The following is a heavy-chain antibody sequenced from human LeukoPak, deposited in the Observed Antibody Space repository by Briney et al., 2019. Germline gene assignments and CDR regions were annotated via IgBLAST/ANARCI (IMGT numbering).Heavy chain of an antibody. CDR3: ARQGLYGDYVWYFDL. CDR1: GGSISSYY. J-gene: IGHJ2*01. Sequence: SETLSLTCTVSGGSISSYYWSWIRQPPGKGLEWIGYIYYSGSTNYNPSLKSRVTISVDTSKNQFSLKLSSVTAADTAVYYCARQGLYGDYVWYFDLWGRGTLVTVSS. D-gene: IGHD4-17*01. CDR2: IYYSGST. V-gene: IGHV4-59*01.